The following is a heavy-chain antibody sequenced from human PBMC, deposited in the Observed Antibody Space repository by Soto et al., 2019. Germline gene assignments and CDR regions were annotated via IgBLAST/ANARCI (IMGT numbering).Heavy chain of an antibody. J-gene: IGHJ3*02. CDR2: IIPIFGTA. V-gene: IGHV1-69*13. Sequence: SVKVSCKASGGTFSSYAISWVRQAPGQGLEWMGGIIPIFGTANYAQKFQGRVTITADESTSTAYMELSSLRSEDTAVYYCARGQAVAAADAFDIWGQGTMVTVSS. CDR3: ARGQAVAAADAFDI. CDR1: GGTFSSYA. D-gene: IGHD6-19*01.